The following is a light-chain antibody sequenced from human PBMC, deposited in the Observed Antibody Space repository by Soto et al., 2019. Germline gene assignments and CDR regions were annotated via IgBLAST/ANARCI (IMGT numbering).Light chain of an antibody. Sequence: QSALTQPASVSGSPGQSITISCTGTSSDVGGYNDVSWYQQHPGKAPKPMIYEVSNRPSGVSNRFSGSKSGNAASLTISGLQAEDDADYYCSSYTSSSIPYVFGTGTKLTVL. CDR2: EVS. V-gene: IGLV2-14*01. CDR3: SSYTSSSIPYV. J-gene: IGLJ1*01. CDR1: SSDVGGYND.